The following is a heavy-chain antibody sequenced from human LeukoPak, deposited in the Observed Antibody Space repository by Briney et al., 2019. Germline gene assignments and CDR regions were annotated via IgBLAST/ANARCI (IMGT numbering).Heavy chain of an antibody. CDR2: ISAYNGNT. V-gene: IGHV1-18*01. CDR3: ARDLKGSWYRDDAFDI. CDR1: GYTFTSYG. Sequence: ASVKVSCKASGYTFTSYGISWVRQAPGQGLEWMGWISAYNGNTNYAQKLQGRVTMTTDTSTSTAYMELRSLRSDDTAVYYCARDLKGSWYRDDAFDIWGQGTMVTVSS. J-gene: IGHJ3*02. D-gene: IGHD6-13*01.